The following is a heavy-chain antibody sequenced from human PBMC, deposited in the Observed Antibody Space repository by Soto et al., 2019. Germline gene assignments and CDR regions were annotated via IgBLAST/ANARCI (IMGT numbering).Heavy chain of an antibody. CDR2: INHSGST. J-gene: IGHJ6*02. Sequence: TSETLSLTCAVYGGSFSGYYWSWIRQPPGKGLEWIGEINHSGSTNYNPSLKSRVTISVDTSKNQFSLKLSSVTAADTAVYYCARGPLNSGIAARRRAGNPYGMDVWGQGTTVTVS. CDR3: ARGPLNSGIAARRRAGNPYGMDV. V-gene: IGHV4-34*01. CDR1: GGSFSGYY. D-gene: IGHD6-6*01.